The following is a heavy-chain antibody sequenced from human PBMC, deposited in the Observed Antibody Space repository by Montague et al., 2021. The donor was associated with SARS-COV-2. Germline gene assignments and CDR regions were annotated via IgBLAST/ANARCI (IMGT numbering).Heavy chain of an antibody. CDR2: ISGSADIT. CDR3: AKDREVATGGLYYFDY. D-gene: IGHD5-24*01. V-gene: IGHV3-23*01. J-gene: IGHJ4*02. CDR1: GFTFRNYA. Sequence: PLRLSCAASGFTFRNYAMIWVRQAPGKGLEWVSGISGSADITYYADSVKGRFTISRDNSKNTLYLQMSSLRAGDTAVYYCAKDREVATGGLYYFDYWGQGTLVTASS.